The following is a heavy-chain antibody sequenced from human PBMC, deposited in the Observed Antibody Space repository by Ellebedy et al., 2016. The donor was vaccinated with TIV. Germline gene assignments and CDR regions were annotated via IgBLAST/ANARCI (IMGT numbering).Heavy chain of an antibody. CDR1: GFTFSRYA. V-gene: IGHV3-23*01. CDR2: FGVSGDTT. Sequence: GESLKISCAASGFTFSRYAMSWVRHAPGKGLEWVLGFGVSGDTTYYADSVKGRFTISRDNSRNTLYLHMNSLRAEDTAIYYCAKGRSGTYIHHAFDCWGQGTLVTVSS. CDR3: AKGRSGTYIHHAFDC. D-gene: IGHD1-14*01. J-gene: IGHJ4*02.